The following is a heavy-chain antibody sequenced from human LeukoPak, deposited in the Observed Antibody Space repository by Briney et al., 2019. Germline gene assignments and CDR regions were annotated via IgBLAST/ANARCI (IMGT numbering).Heavy chain of an antibody. V-gene: IGHV1-2*04. CDR1: RYTFTGYY. J-gene: IGHJ4*02. Sequence: ASVKVSCKASRYTFTGYYMHWVRQAPGQGLEWMGWINPNSGGTNYAQKFQGWVTMTRDTSISTAYMELSRLRSDDTAVYYCARVSGWYEAWDYFDYWGQGTLVTVSS. CDR2: INPNSGGT. D-gene: IGHD6-19*01. CDR3: ARVSGWYEAWDYFDY.